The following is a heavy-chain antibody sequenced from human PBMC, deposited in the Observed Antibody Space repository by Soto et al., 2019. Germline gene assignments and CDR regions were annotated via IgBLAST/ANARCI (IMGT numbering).Heavy chain of an antibody. J-gene: IGHJ4*02. CDR2: ISGSGGST. D-gene: IGHD2-15*01. Sequence: GGSLRLSCAASGFTFSSYAMSWVRQAPGKGLEWVSAISGSGGSTYYADSVKGRFTISRDNSKNTLYLQMNSLRAEDTAVYYCAKEGYCSGGSCYPNFDYWGQGTLVTVSS. CDR1: GFTFSSYA. V-gene: IGHV3-23*01. CDR3: AKEGYCSGGSCYPNFDY.